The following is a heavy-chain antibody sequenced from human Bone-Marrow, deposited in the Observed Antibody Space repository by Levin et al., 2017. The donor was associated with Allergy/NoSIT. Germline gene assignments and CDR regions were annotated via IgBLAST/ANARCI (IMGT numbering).Heavy chain of an antibody. CDR1: GYTLTELS. Sequence: GESLKISCKVSGYTLTELSMHWVRQAPGKGLEWMGGFDPEDGETIYAQKFQGRVTMTEDTSTDTAYMELSSLRSEDTAVYYCATTSPRWLQGSYYFDYWGQGTLVTVSS. V-gene: IGHV1-24*01. CDR3: ATTSPRWLQGSYYFDY. D-gene: IGHD5-24*01. J-gene: IGHJ4*02. CDR2: FDPEDGET.